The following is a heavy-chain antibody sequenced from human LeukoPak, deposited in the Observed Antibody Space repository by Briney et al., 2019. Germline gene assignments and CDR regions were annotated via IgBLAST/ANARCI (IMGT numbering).Heavy chain of an antibody. D-gene: IGHD4-23*01. CDR3: AKDASGYGGNSGYFQH. J-gene: IGHJ1*01. CDR2: IYSGGST. V-gene: IGHV3-66*01. Sequence: GGSLRLSCAASGFTVSSNYMSWVRQAPGKGLEWVSVIYSGGSTYYAGSVKGRFTISRDNSKNTMYLQMNSLRAEDTAVYYCAKDASGYGGNSGYFQHWGQGTLVTVSS. CDR1: GFTVSSNY.